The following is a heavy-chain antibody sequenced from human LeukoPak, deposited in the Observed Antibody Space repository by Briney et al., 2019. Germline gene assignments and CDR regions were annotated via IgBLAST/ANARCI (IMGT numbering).Heavy chain of an antibody. CDR1: GFTVSSNY. Sequence: GGSLRLSCAASGFTVSSNYMSWVRQAPGKGLEWVAFIRYDGSNKYYADSVKGRFTISRDNPKNTLYLQMNSLRAEDTAVYYCAKDKDLRYVVTTYSSWFDPWGQGTLVTVSS. D-gene: IGHD2-21*02. CDR2: IRYDGSNK. J-gene: IGHJ5*02. CDR3: AKDKDLRYVVTTYSSWFDP. V-gene: IGHV3-30*02.